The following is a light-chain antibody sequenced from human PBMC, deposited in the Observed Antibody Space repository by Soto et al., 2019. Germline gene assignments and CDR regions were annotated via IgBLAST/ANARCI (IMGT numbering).Light chain of an antibody. J-gene: IGKJ2*01. CDR2: GVS. CDR3: QQYNNWPHT. Sequence: EIVMTQSPATRSVSPGERATLSCRASQSVSSKLAWFQQKPGQAPSLLIYGVSTRATGVPVRFSGSGSGTDFTLTIHSLQSEDVAVYYCQQYNNWPHTFGQGPKLQI. V-gene: IGKV3-15*01. CDR1: QSVSSK.